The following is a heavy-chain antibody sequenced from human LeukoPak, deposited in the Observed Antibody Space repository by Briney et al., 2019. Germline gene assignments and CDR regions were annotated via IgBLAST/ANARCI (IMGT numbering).Heavy chain of an antibody. CDR3: AKGQNRRSMVRGALNWFDP. D-gene: IGHD3-10*01. Sequence: SETLSLTCAVYGGSFSGYYWSWIRQPPGKGLEWIGEINHSGSTNYNPSLKSRVTISVDTSKNQFSLKLSSVTAADTAVYYCAKGQNRRSMVRGALNWFDPWRQGTLVTVSS. V-gene: IGHV4-34*01. CDR1: GGSFSGYY. J-gene: IGHJ5*02. CDR2: INHSGST.